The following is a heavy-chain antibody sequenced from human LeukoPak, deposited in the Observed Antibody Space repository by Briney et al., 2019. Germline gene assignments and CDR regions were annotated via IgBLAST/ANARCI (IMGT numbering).Heavy chain of an antibody. Sequence: ASVKVSCKASGYTFTGYYMHWVRQAPGQGLEWMGWINPNSGGTNYAQKFQGRVTMTRDTSISTAYMELSRLRSDDTAVYYCARAFDCGSNSEYSYYYYMDVWGKGTTVTVSS. CDR3: ARAFDCGSNSEYSYYYYMDV. V-gene: IGHV1-2*02. J-gene: IGHJ6*03. CDR2: INPNSGGT. D-gene: IGHD4-23*01. CDR1: GYTFTGYY.